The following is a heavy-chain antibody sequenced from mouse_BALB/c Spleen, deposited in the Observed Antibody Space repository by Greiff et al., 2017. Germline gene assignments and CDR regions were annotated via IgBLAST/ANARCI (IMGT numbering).Heavy chain of an antibody. CDR1: GFSFTGYG. V-gene: IGHV2-6-7*01. CDR3: ARGVPLDY. J-gene: IGHJ2*01. Sequence: VKLVESGPGLVAPSQSLSITCTVSGFSFTGYGVNWVRQPLGKGLEWLGMTWGDGSTDYNSALKSRLTFSKDNSKSQVVLTMNSLPTDETARYYCARGVPLDYWGQGTTLTVSS. D-gene: IGHD2-14*01. CDR2: TWGDGST.